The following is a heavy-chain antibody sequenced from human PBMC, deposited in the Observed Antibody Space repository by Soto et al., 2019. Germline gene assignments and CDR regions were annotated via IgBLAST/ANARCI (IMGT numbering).Heavy chain of an antibody. Sequence: SETLSLTCTVSGGSVSSGSYDWSWIRQPPGKGLEWIGYIYYSGSTNYNPSLKSRVTISVDTSKNQFSLKLSSVTAADTAVYYCARDSPASSGWTYYFDYWGQGTLVTVSS. V-gene: IGHV4-61*01. CDR1: GGSVSSGSYD. CDR3: ARDSPASSGWTYYFDY. D-gene: IGHD6-19*01. J-gene: IGHJ4*02. CDR2: IYYSGST.